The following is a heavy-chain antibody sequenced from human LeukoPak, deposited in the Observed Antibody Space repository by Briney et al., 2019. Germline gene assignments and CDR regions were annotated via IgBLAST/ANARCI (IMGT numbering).Heavy chain of an antibody. CDR1: GYTFTSYW. J-gene: IGHJ4*02. D-gene: IGHD5-24*01. Sequence: TGESLKISCKGFGYTFTSYWIAWVRQMPGKGLEWMGIIYPGDFDTRYNPSFQGHVNISAGKAISTAYLQWSSLKASDTAKYYCARQRDGYIFNYWGQGTLVTVSS. CDR3: ARQRDGYIFNY. V-gene: IGHV5-51*01. CDR2: IYPGDFDT.